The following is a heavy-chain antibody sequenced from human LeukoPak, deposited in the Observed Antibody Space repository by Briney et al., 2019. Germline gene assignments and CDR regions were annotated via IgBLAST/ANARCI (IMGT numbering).Heavy chain of an antibody. J-gene: IGHJ2*01. CDR1: GITVSSNY. D-gene: IGHD2-21*02. CDR2: IYSGGTT. Sequence: GGSLRLSCAASGITVSSNYMSWVRQPPGKGLEWVSIIYSGGTTYYADSVQGRFTISRDNSKNTLYLQMNSLRAEDTAVYYCARDPSFLGDLYWYFDLWGRGTLVTVSS. V-gene: IGHV3-53*01. CDR3: ARDPSFLGDLYWYFDL.